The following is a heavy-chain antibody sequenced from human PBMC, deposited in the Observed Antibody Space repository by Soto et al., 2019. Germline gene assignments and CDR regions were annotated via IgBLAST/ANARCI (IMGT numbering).Heavy chain of an antibody. J-gene: IGHJ3*02. Sequence: SETLSLTCTVSGGSFISYFWTWVRQSPGKGLQWIGYIHYSGNTNYNPSLKSRLSMSVDTSKNQFSLRLTSVTAADTAVYYCARMNQLAPKRNAFDIWGLGTMVT. CDR2: IHYSGNT. V-gene: IGHV4-59*01. D-gene: IGHD2-2*01. CDR3: ARMNQLAPKRNAFDI. CDR1: GGSFISYF.